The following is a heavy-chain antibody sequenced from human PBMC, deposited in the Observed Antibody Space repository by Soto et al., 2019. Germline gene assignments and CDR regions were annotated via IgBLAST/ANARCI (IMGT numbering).Heavy chain of an antibody. D-gene: IGHD4-4*01. Sequence: ESGGGLVKPGGSLRLSCAASGLSFIDAWMNWVRQAPGKGLEWVGRIKSKPAGGTTDYAAPVKGRFTISRDDSKNTVYLQMGSLKTDDTAVYFCTADLPGGYSNFFDYWGQGTLVTVSS. CDR1: GLSFIDAW. CDR3: TADLPGGYSNFFDY. CDR2: IKSKPAGGTT. V-gene: IGHV3-15*07. J-gene: IGHJ4*02.